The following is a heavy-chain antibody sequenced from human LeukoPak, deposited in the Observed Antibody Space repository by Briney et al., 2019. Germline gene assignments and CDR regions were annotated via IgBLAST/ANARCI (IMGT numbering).Heavy chain of an antibody. CDR2: ISSSGSTK. Sequence: PGGSLRLSCAASGFTFSSYDMNWVRQAPGKGLEWVSYISSSGSTKYYADSLKGRFTISRDNAKNSLYLQMNSLRAEDTAVYYCARNWGYFDYWGQGTLLTVSS. CDR3: ARNWGYFDY. CDR1: GFTFSSYD. V-gene: IGHV3-48*03. D-gene: IGHD7-27*01. J-gene: IGHJ4*02.